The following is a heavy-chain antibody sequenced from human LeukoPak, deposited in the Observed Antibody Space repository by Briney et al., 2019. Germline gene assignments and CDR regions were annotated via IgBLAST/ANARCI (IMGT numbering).Heavy chain of an antibody. CDR2: LVYDERI. Sequence: GGSLRLSCAASGFTFSSYSMNWVRQAPGKGLEWVARLVYDERIDYANSVKGRFSISRDNSKNTLFLDMSDLRVEDTAVYYCARDLSAAFDFWGQGVLVTVSS. J-gene: IGHJ4*02. D-gene: IGHD6-19*01. CDR3: ARDLSAAFDF. V-gene: IGHV3-33*08. CDR1: GFTFSSYS.